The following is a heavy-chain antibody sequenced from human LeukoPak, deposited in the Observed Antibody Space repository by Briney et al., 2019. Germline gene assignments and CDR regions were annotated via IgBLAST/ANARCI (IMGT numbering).Heavy chain of an antibody. Sequence: GGSLRLSCAASGFTFSSYGMSWVRQAPGKGLEWVSAISGSGDTTYYADSVKGRFTISRDNSKNTLYVQMNSLRAEDTAVYYCAKWDSSSWYAGRFDPWGQGTLVTVSS. CDR1: GFTFSSYG. CDR2: ISGSGDTT. CDR3: AKWDSSSWYAGRFDP. J-gene: IGHJ5*02. V-gene: IGHV3-23*01. D-gene: IGHD6-13*01.